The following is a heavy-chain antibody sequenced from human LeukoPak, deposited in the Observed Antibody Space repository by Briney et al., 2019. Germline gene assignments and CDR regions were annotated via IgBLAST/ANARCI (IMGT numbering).Heavy chain of an antibody. CDR2: IKKDGSEK. CDR3: ARDTGSYLAGWGFDY. D-gene: IGHD1-26*01. J-gene: IGHJ4*02. CDR1: GFTFSSYW. V-gene: IGHV3-7*01. Sequence: GGSLRLSCAASGFTFSSYWMSWVRQAPGKGLEWVANIKKDGSEKYYVDSVKGRFTISRDNAKTSLYLQMNSLRAEDTAVYYCARDTGSYLAGWGFDYWGQGTLVTVSS.